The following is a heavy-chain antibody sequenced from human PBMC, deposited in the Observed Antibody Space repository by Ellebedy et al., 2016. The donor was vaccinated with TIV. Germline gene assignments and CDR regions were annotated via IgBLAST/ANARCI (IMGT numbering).Heavy chain of an antibody. V-gene: IGHV4-34*01. CDR3: ARDYYDILTGYYRAYYYGMDV. Sequence: SETLSLXXAVYGGSFSGYYWSWIRQPPGKGLEWIGEINHSGSTNYNPSLKSRVTISVDTSKNQFSLKLSSVTAADTAVYYCARDYYDILTGYYRAYYYGMDVWGQGTTVTVSS. J-gene: IGHJ6*02. CDR2: INHSGST. CDR1: GGSFSGYY. D-gene: IGHD3-9*01.